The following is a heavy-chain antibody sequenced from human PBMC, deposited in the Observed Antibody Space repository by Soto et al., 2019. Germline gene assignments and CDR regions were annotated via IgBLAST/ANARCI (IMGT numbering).Heavy chain of an antibody. CDR3: AKDYGYYYNGMDV. Sequence: QVQLVESGGGVVQPGRSLRLSCAASGFTFSSYGMHWVRQAPGKGLEWVAVISYDGSNKYYADSVKGRLTISRDNSKNTLYLQMISLRAEDTAVYYCAKDYGYYYNGMDVWGQGTTVTVSS. CDR2: ISYDGSNK. V-gene: IGHV3-30*18. J-gene: IGHJ6*02. CDR1: GFTFSSYG. D-gene: IGHD3-16*01.